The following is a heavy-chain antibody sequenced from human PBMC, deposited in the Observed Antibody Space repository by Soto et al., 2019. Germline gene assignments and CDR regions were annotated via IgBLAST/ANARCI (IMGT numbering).Heavy chain of an antibody. CDR3: VKDDGGYPSTAPH. V-gene: IGHV3-23*01. CDR2: ISGSGDRT. CDR1: GITISNYP. Sequence: EVQLLESGGGLVQPGGSLRLSCAASGITISNYPMSWVRQAPGKGLDWVSGISGSGDRTYYADSAKGRFTISKAISRNSLSLQLDSLGVEDPAVYFCVKDDGGYPSTAPHWGQGTLVTVSS. D-gene: IGHD4-17*01. J-gene: IGHJ4*02.